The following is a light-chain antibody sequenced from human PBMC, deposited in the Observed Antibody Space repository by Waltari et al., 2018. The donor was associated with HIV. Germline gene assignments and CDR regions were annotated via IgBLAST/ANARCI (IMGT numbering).Light chain of an antibody. CDR1: RTNIGAGHD. Sequence: CTGSRTNIGAGHDVHWYQQLPGTAPKLLIYSNIIRPSGVPDRFSASKSGTSASLAITGLRPEDEADYYCQSYDTSLSVNYVFGTGTKVTVL. V-gene: IGLV1-40*01. CDR2: SNI. CDR3: QSYDTSLSVNYV. J-gene: IGLJ1*01.